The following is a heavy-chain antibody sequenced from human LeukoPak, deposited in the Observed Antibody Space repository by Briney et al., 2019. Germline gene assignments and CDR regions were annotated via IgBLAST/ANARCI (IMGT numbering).Heavy chain of an antibody. CDR1: GFTFSNYN. V-gene: IGHV3-21*01. D-gene: IGHD5-24*01. CDR2: ISSDSAYI. J-gene: IGHJ6*03. Sequence: GGSLRLSCAASGFTFSNYNMNWVRQAPGKRLEWVSSISSDSAYIYNADSMKGRFTISRDNTGNSLYLQMSSLRAGDTAVYYCARGAADGYNYLFYYYMDVWGKGTTVTVSS. CDR3: ARGAADGYNYLFYYYMDV.